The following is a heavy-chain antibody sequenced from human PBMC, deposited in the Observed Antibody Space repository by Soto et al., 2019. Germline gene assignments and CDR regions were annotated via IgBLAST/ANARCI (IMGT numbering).Heavy chain of an antibody. D-gene: IGHD3-22*01. CDR3: ATRPLLPGAP. V-gene: IGHV3-53*01. CDR2: IYSCGST. J-gene: IGHJ3*01. CDR1: GFTLSSND. Sequence: EVQLVESGGGLIQPGGSLRLSCAASGFTLSSNDMNWVRQAPGKGLEWVSLIYSCGSTYYSDSVKGRLTISRDNSKNTLYLQMSSLRAEDTAVYYCATRPLLPGAPWGQGTMVTVSS.